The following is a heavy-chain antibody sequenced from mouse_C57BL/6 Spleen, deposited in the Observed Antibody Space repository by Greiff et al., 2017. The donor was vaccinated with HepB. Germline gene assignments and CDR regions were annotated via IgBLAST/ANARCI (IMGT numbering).Heavy chain of an antibody. CDR2: IYPGSGNT. J-gene: IGHJ1*03. CDR3: ARSTTGYWYFDV. Sequence: QVQLKQSGAELVRPGASVQLSCKASGYTFTDYYINWVKQRPGQGLEWIARIYPGSGNTYYNEKFKGKDTLTAEKSSSTAYMQLSSLTSEDSAVYFCARSTTGYWYFDVWGTGTTVTVSS. CDR1: GYTFTDYY. D-gene: IGHD1-1*01. V-gene: IGHV1-76*01.